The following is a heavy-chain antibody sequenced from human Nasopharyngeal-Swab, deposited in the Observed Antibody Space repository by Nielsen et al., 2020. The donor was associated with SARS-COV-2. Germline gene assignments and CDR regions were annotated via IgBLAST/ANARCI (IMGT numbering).Heavy chain of an antibody. CDR1: GFTFSSYA. V-gene: IGHV3-30-3*01. Sequence: GGSLRLSCAASGFTFSSYAMHWVRQAPGKGLEWVAVISYDGSNKYYADSVKGRFTISRDNSKNTLYLQMNSLRAEDTAMYYCARPQSGNYLNYFDYWGQGTLVTVSS. D-gene: IGHD1-26*01. CDR2: ISYDGSNK. J-gene: IGHJ4*02. CDR3: ARPQSGNYLNYFDY.